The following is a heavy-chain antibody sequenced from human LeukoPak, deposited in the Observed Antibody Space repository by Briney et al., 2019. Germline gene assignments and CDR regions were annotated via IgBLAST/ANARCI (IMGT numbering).Heavy chain of an antibody. D-gene: IGHD1-26*01. CDR2: VTGSGAST. J-gene: IGHJ3*02. Sequence: GGSLRLSCAASGFTFNNYAMGWVRQAPGKGLEWVSAVTGSGASTDYADSVKGRFTISRHNSKNTLYLQMNSLRAEDTAVYYCARFARETEPYAFDIWGQGTMVTVSS. CDR3: ARFARETEPYAFDI. CDR1: GFTFNNYA. V-gene: IGHV3-23*01.